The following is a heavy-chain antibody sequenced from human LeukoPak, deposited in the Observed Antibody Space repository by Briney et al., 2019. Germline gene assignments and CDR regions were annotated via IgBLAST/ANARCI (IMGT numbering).Heavy chain of an antibody. D-gene: IGHD3-22*01. Sequence: GGTLRLSCAASGFTFNNYGMNWVRQAPGKGLEWVSSISGGGGSTYYADSVKGRFTISRDNSKNTLYLQMNSLRAEDTAVYYCAKDLRITIIVVVKAPTEFDYWGQGTLVTVSS. CDR2: ISGGGGST. CDR3: AKDLRITIIVVVKAPTEFDY. CDR1: GFTFNNYG. J-gene: IGHJ4*02. V-gene: IGHV3-23*01.